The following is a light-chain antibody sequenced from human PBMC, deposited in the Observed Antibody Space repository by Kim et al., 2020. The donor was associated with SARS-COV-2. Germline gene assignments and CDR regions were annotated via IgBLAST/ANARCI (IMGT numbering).Light chain of an antibody. Sequence: IQMTQSPSSLSASVGDRVTITCRASQSISNYLNWYQQRPGKAPKVLIYAASILQSGVPSRFSGSGSGTDFTLTISSLQPEDVATYYCQQSYSNPPEYTFGQGTKLEIK. CDR2: AAS. V-gene: IGKV1-39*01. CDR3: QQSYSNPPEYT. CDR1: QSISNY. J-gene: IGKJ2*01.